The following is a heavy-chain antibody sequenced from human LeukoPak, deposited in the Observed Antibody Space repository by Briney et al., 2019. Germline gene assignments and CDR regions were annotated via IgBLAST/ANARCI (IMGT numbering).Heavy chain of an antibody. CDR3: ARSNQADDY. Sequence: GGSLRLSCTASGFTFSSYWMHWVRPVPGKGLVWVSRINTGGSSTTYADSVKGRFTISRDNAKNTLYLQMNSLRVEDTAVYYCARSNQADDYWGQGTLVTVSS. CDR2: INTGGSST. D-gene: IGHD4-11*01. V-gene: IGHV3-74*01. CDR1: GFTFSSYW. J-gene: IGHJ4*02.